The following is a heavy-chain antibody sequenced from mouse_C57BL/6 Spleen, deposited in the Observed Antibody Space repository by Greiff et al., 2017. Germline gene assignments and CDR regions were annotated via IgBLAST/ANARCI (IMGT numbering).Heavy chain of an antibody. J-gene: IGHJ2*01. CDR3: ARDQGRGYFDY. V-gene: IGHV5-4*01. CDR2: ISDGGSYT. CDR1: GFTFSSYA. Sequence: EVQLVESGGGLVKPGGSLKLSCAASGFTFSSYALSWVRQTPEKRLEWVATISDGGSYTYYPDNVKGRFTISRDNAKNNLYLQMSHLKSEDTAMYYCARDQGRGYFDYWGQGTTLTVSS. D-gene: IGHD3-2*02.